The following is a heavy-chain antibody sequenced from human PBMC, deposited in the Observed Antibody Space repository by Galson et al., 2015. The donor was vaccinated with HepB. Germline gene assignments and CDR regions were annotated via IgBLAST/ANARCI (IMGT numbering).Heavy chain of an antibody. Sequence: ALVKPTQTLTLTCTFSGFSLTSPGMSVSWIRQPPGKALEWLALIDWDDNEYYSTSLRTRLTISKDSSKNHVVLTMTNMDPVDTATYYCARSNVTFGSSGWYSENDFWGQGALVTVSS. CDR3: ARSNVTFGSSGWYSENDF. CDR2: IDWDDNE. V-gene: IGHV2-70*01. J-gene: IGHJ4*02. D-gene: IGHD6-19*01. CDR1: GFSLTSPGMS.